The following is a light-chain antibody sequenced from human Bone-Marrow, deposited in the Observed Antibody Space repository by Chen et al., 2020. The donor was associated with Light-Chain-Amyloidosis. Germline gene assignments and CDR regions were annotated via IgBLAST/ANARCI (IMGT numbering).Light chain of an antibody. CDR3: KSADGSGTYEVI. J-gene: IGLJ2*01. CDR2: RDT. Sequence: SYELTQPPSVSVSPGQPARITCSGDDLPTKYAYWYQQKPGQEPVLVIHRDTERPSGISERLCGSSSWTTATLTISGVQAEDEADDHCKSADGSGTYEVIFGGGTKLTGL. CDR1: DLPTKY. V-gene: IGLV3-25*03.